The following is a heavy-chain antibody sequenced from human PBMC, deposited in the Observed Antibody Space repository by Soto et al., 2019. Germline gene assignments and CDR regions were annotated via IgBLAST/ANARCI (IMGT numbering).Heavy chain of an antibody. CDR3: ARDPYSSATYYFDY. Sequence: GGSLRLSCAASGFTFSSYAMHWVRQAPGKGLEWVAVISYDGSNKCYADSVKGRFTISRDNSKNTLYLQMNSLRAEDTAVYYCARDPYSSATYYFDYWGQGTLVTVSS. J-gene: IGHJ4*02. D-gene: IGHD6-19*01. V-gene: IGHV3-30-3*01. CDR2: ISYDGSNK. CDR1: GFTFSSYA.